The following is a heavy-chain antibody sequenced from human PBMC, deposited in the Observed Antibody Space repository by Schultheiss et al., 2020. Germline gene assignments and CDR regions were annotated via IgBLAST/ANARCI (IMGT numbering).Heavy chain of an antibody. CDR1: GGSISSSSYY. J-gene: IGHJ5*02. CDR2: IHHSGST. D-gene: IGHD3-22*01. CDR3: ARSGRVLAPYYYDSSGYYFWFDP. Sequence: SETLSLTCTVSGGSISSSSYYWSWIRQPPGKGLEWIGYIHHSGSTNYNPSLKSRVTISVDTSKNQFSLKLSSVTAADTAVYYCARSGRVLAPYYYDSSGYYFWFDPWGQGTLVTGSS. V-gene: IGHV4-61*05.